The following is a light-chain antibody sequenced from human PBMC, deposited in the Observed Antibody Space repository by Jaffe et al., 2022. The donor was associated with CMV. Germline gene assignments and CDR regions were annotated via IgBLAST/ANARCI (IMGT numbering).Light chain of an antibody. CDR2: KAS. CDR3: QQYNSLWGLT. Sequence: DIQMTQSPSTLSASVGDRVTITCRATQSISNWLAWYQQKPGKAPKLLMYKASSLESGVPLRFSGSGSGTEFTLTISSLQPDDFATYYCQQYNSLWGLTFGGGTKVESK. V-gene: IGKV1-5*03. J-gene: IGKJ4*01. CDR1: QSISNW.